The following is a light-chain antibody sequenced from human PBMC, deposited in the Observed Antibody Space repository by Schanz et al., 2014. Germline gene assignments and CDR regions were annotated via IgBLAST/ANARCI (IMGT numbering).Light chain of an antibody. CDR3: SSYTTTSTLL. J-gene: IGLJ2*01. CDR2: DVT. CDR1: IRDVGGYTY. V-gene: IGLV2-14*01. Sequence: QSALTQPASVSGSPGQSITISCTGTIRDVGGYTYVSWYQQHPGKAPKVIIYDVTIRPSGVSDRFSGSKSGNTASLTISGLQAEDEANYYCSSYTTTSTLLFGGGTKVTVL.